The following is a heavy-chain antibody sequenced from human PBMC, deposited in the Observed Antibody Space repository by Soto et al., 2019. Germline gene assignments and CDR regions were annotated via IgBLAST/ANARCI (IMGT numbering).Heavy chain of an antibody. CDR3: ARRGYDFWSGLDV. Sequence: EVQLVQSGAEVKKPGESLRISCKGSGYNFTSYWIIWVRQMPGKGLEWMGNSDPTDSFTNYSPSFQGHVTISTDKSMSTAYLQWGTLKASDTAMYYCARRGYDFWSGLDVWGQGTTFTISS. D-gene: IGHD3-3*01. V-gene: IGHV5-10-1*03. CDR1: GYNFTSYW. CDR2: SDPTDSFT. J-gene: IGHJ6*02.